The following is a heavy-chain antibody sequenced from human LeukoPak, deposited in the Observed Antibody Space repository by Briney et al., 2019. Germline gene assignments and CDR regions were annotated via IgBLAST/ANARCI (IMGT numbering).Heavy chain of an antibody. CDR2: IYYGGST. J-gene: IGHJ4*02. CDR3: ARVIPGIIIADYYFDY. Sequence: SETLSLTCTVSGGSVSSSTYYWGWIRQPPGKGLEWIGSIYYGGSTYYNPSLKSRVTISVDTSKNQFALKLSSVSAADTAVYYCARVIPGIIIADYYFDYWGQGTLVTVSS. CDR1: GGSVSSSTYY. V-gene: IGHV4-39*06. D-gene: IGHD3-16*02.